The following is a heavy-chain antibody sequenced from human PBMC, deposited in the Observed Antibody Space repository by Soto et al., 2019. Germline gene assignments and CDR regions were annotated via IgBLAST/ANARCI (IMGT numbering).Heavy chain of an antibody. Sequence: EVQLVASGGGLVQPGRSLRLSCAASGFTFDDYAIHWVRQAPGKGLEWVSGISWNSGTETYADSVKGRFTISRDNAMNSLYLQMNSLRVEDTALYYCVKDSNYYGMDVWGQGTTVTVSS. CDR2: ISWNSGTE. CDR3: VKDSNYYGMDV. CDR1: GFTFDDYA. J-gene: IGHJ6*02. V-gene: IGHV3-9*01.